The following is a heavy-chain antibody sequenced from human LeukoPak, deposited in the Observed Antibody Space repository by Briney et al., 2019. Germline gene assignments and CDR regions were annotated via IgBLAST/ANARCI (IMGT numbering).Heavy chain of an antibody. Sequence: MTSETLSLTCAVYGGSFSGYYWSWIRQPPGEGLEWIGEINHSGSTNYNPSLKSRVTISVDTCKNQFSLKLSSVTAADTAVYYCARLKARPGYYYGMDVWGQGTTVTVS. CDR2: INHSGST. D-gene: IGHD6-6*01. CDR3: ARLKARPGYYYGMDV. V-gene: IGHV4-34*01. CDR1: GGSFSGYY. J-gene: IGHJ6*02.